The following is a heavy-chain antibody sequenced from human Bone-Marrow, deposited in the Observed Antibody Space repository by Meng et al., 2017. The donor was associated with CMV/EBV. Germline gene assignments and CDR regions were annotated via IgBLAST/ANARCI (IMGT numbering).Heavy chain of an antibody. CDR3: ARGGYSGYCSSTSCYNDYYYFGMNV. D-gene: IGHD2-2*02. V-gene: IGHV3-53*01. CDR2: IYSGGNT. CDR1: GFTVSSNY. J-gene: IGHJ6*02. Sequence: GESLKISCAASGFTVSSNYMSWVRQAPGKGLEWVSVIYSGGNTYYADSVRGRFTISRDNSKNTVYLQMNSLRAEDTAVYYCARGGYSGYCSSTSCYNDYYYFGMNVWGRGTTVTVSS.